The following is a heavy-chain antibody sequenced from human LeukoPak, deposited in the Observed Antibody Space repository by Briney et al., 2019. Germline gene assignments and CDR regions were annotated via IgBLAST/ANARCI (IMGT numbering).Heavy chain of an antibody. J-gene: IGHJ4*02. V-gene: IGHV4-61*02. CDR2: IYTSGST. Sequence: SETLSLTCTVSGGSISSGSYYWSWIRQPAGKGLEWIGRIYTSGSTNYNPSLKSQVTISVDTSKNQFSLKLSSVTAADTAVYYCARDYYYDSSGYSDYFDYWGQGTLVTVSS. CDR3: ARDYYYDSSGYSDYFDY. D-gene: IGHD3-22*01. CDR1: GGSISSGSYY.